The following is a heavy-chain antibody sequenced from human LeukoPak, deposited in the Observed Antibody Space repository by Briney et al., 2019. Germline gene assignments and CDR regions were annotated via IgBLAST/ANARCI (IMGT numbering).Heavy chain of an antibody. V-gene: IGHV3-23*01. J-gene: IGHJ3*02. CDR3: AKVICGDDCYSTHDAYDI. CDR2: ISGSGSST. CDR1: GVTFSRNA. Sequence: GGSLRLSCAGSGVTFSRNALSWVRQAPGEGLEGVSGISGSGSSTYYADSVRGGFTISRENSKKTMYMQGNSLRAEATAVYYCAKVICGDDCYSTHDAYDIWGQGTMVTVSS. D-gene: IGHD2-21*02.